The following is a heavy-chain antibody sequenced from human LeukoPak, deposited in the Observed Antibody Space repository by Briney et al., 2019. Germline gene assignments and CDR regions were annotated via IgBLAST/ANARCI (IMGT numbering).Heavy chain of an antibody. CDR3: ARGIVGALYYFDY. CDR1: GYTFTDYY. D-gene: IGHD1-26*01. CDR2: LNPDSGGT. V-gene: IGHV1-2*02. J-gene: IGHJ4*02. Sequence: GASVKVSCKASGYTFTDYYIHWVRQAPGQGLEWMGWLNPDSGGTNYAQKFQGRVTMTRDTSISIAYMELSRLRSDDTAVYYCARGIVGALYYFDYWGQGSLVTVSS.